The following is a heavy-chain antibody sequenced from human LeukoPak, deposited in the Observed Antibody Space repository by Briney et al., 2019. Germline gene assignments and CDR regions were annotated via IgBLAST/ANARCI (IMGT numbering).Heavy chain of an antibody. CDR3: AKDGSDLSSDYYFDY. D-gene: IGHD2-2*03. CDR2: LSYDGINK. Sequence: GTSLRLSCAASGFTFSRYGMHSVRQAPGKGLEWGAVLSYDGINKYYADCVKGRFTISRDNSKDTLYLQMHRLSAEDTAVYYCAKDGSDLSSDYYFDYWGQGTLVTVSS. CDR1: GFTFSRYG. J-gene: IGHJ4*02. V-gene: IGHV3-30*18.